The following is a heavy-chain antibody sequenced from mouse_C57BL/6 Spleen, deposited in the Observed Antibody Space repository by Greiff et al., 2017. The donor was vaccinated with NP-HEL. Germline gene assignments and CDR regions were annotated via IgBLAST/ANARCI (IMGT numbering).Heavy chain of an antibody. Sequence: VQLQQSGPELVKPGASVKISCKASGYTFTDYYMNWVKQSHGKSLEWIGDINPNNGGTSYNQKFKGKATLTVDKSSSTAYMELRSLTSEDSAVYYCARPLYYYGSTLFADWGQGTLVTVSA. V-gene: IGHV1-26*01. J-gene: IGHJ3*01. CDR3: ARPLYYYGSTLFAD. CDR1: GYTFTDYY. CDR2: INPNNGGT. D-gene: IGHD1-1*01.